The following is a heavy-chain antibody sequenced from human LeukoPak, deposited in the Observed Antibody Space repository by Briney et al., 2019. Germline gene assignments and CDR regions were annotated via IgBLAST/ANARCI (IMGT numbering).Heavy chain of an antibody. CDR2: INHSGST. D-gene: IGHD3-9*01. Sequence: SETLSLTCAVYGGSFSGYYWSWIRQPPGKGLERIGEINHSGSTNYNPSLKSRVTISVDTSKNQFSLKLSSVTAADTAVYYYARKTLRYFDWLLYSYYFDYWGQGTLVTVSS. CDR3: ARKTLRYFDWLLYSYYFDY. J-gene: IGHJ4*02. CDR1: GGSFSGYY. V-gene: IGHV4-34*01.